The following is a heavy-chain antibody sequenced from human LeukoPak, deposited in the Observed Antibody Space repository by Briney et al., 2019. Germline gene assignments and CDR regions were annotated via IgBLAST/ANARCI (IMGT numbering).Heavy chain of an antibody. CDR1: GFTFSSKS. CDR2: ISGSGGST. Sequence: PGGSLRLSCAASGFTFSSKSMNWVRQAPGKGLEWASAISGSGGSTYYADSVMGRFTISRDNAKNTVSLRMNNLRAEDTAVYYCAKSDCGSDGCKLLNYWGQGTLVTASS. J-gene: IGHJ4*02. V-gene: IGHV3-23*01. D-gene: IGHD3-10*01. CDR3: AKSDCGSDGCKLLNY.